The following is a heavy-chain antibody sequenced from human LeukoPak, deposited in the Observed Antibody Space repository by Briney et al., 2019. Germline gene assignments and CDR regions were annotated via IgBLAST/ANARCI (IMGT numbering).Heavy chain of an antibody. Sequence: GGSLRLSCAASGFTFDDYAMHWVRHAPGKGLEWVSGISWNSGSIGYADSVKGRFTISRDNAKNSLYLQMNSLRAEDTALYYCAKDLAPYCGGDCCFDYWGQGTLVTVSS. CDR1: GFTFDDYA. CDR3: AKDLAPYCGGDCCFDY. V-gene: IGHV3-9*01. J-gene: IGHJ4*02. D-gene: IGHD2-21*02. CDR2: ISWNSGSI.